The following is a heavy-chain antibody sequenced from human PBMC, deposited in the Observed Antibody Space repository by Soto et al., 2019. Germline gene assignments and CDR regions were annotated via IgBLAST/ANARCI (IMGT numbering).Heavy chain of an antibody. CDR1: GGSISSGGYY. J-gene: IGHJ4*02. D-gene: IGHD2-8*01. CDR2: IYYSGST. Sequence: QVQLQESGPGLVKPSQTLSLTCTVSGGSISSGGYYWSWIRQHPGKGLEWIGYIYYSGSTYYNPSLQSRVTISVDTSKNQFSLKLSSVTAADTAVYYCARVIVGCTNGVCHNFDYWGQGTLVTVSS. V-gene: IGHV4-31*03. CDR3: ARVIVGCTNGVCHNFDY.